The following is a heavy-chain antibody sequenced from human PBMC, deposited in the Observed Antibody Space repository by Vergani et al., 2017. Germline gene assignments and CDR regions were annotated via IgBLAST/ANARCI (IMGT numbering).Heavy chain of an antibody. CDR1: GFTFSSYA. D-gene: IGHD4-17*01. CDR2: ISGSGGRT. Sequence: QLLESGGGLVQPGGSLRLSCAASGFTFSSYAMSWVRQAPGKGLEWVSAISGSGGRTYYADSVKGRFTISRDNSKNTLYLQMNSLKTEDTAVYYCTTDPLAVTHDYWGQGTLVTVSS. J-gene: IGHJ4*02. V-gene: IGHV3-23*01. CDR3: TTDPLAVTHDY.